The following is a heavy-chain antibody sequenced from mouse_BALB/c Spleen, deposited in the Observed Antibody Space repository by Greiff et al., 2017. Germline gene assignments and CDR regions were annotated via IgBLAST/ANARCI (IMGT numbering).Heavy chain of an antibody. Sequence: VHVKQSGPELMKPGASVKISCKASGYSFTSYYMHWVKQSHGKSLEWIGYIDPFNGGTSYNQKFKGKATLTVDKSSSTAYMHLSSLTSEDSAVYYCAVRREYAMDYWGQGTSVTVSS. CDR2: IDPFNGGT. CDR1: GYSFTSYY. D-gene: IGHD2-14*01. J-gene: IGHJ4*01. CDR3: AVRREYAMDY. V-gene: IGHV1S135*01.